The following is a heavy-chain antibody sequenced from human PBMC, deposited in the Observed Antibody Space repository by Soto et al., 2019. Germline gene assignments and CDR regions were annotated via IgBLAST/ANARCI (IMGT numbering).Heavy chain of an antibody. CDR2: ISAYNGNT. J-gene: IGHJ3*02. CDR3: ARDSLPVDTAMVLAFDI. V-gene: IGHV1-18*01. CDR1: GYTFTSYG. D-gene: IGHD5-18*01. Sequence: QVQLVQSGAEVKKPGASVKVSCKASGYTFTSYGISWVRQAPGQGLEWMGWISAYNGNTNYAQKLQGRVTMTTDTSTSTAYMELRSLRSADTAVYYCARDSLPVDTAMVLAFDIWGQGTMVTVSS.